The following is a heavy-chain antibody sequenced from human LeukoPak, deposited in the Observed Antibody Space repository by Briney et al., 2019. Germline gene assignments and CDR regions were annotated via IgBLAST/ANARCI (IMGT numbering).Heavy chain of an antibody. CDR1: GGSISSYY. CDR3: ARGGTRITIVGVVINDFDY. J-gene: IGHJ4*02. V-gene: IGHV4-30-4*08. D-gene: IGHD3-3*01. CDR2: IYHSGNT. Sequence: SETLSLTCSVSGGSISSYYWSWIRQPPGKGLEWIGYIYHSGNTYYNPSLKSRLTISVDTPRNQFSLKLRSVTAADTAVYYCARGGTRITIVGVVINDFDYWGQGTLVTVSS.